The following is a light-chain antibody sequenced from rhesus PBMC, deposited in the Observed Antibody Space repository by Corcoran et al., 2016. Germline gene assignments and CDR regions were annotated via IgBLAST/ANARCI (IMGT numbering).Light chain of an antibody. CDR3: LQHNSYPYT. J-gene: IGKJ2*01. CDR1: QGISSY. CDR2: AAT. V-gene: IGKV1-28*03. Sequence: DIQMTQSPSSLSVSVGDTVTITCRASQGISSYLNWFQQKPGKAPKFLIYAATSLESGGPSRVSGSGSGTDFTLTISSLQPEDFAACYCLQHNSYPYTFGQGTKVEI.